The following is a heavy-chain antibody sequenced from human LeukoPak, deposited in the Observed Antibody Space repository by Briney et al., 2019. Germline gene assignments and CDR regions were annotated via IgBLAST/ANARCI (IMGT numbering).Heavy chain of an antibody. CDR3: ARAHFWSGYCADY. CDR1: GFTFSSYW. D-gene: IGHD3-3*02. J-gene: IGHJ4*02. Sequence: PGGSLRLSCAASGFTFSSYWMHWVRQAPGKGLEWVSSISSSSSYIYYADSVKGRFTISRDNAKNSLYLQMNSLRAEDTAVYYCARAHFWSGYCADYWGQGTLVTVSS. CDR2: ISSSSSYI. V-gene: IGHV3-21*01.